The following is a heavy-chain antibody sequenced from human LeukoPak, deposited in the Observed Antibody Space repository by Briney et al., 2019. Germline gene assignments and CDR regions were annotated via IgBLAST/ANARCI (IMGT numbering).Heavy chain of an antibody. CDR2: ISAYNGNT. D-gene: IGHD3-22*01. V-gene: IGHV1-18*01. J-gene: IGHJ3*02. CDR1: GYTFTSYG. CDR3: ASCAYDSSGRGAFDI. Sequence: ASVKVSCKASGYTFTSYGISWVRQAPGQGLEWMGWISAYNGNTNYAQKLQGRVTMTTDTSTSTAYMELRSLRSDDTAVYYCASCAYDSSGRGAFDIWGQGTMVTVSS.